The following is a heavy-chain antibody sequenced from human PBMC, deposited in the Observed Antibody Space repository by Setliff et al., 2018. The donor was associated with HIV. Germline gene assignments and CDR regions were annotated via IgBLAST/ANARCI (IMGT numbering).Heavy chain of an antibody. V-gene: IGHV2-5*02. CDR1: GFSLSTSGMS. D-gene: IGHD2-15*01. CDR3: AHQELGYCSGGSCPPPHAFDV. Sequence: GPTLVNPTQTLTLTCTFSGFSLSTSGMSVGWIRQPPGEALEWLALIYWDDDKHYSPSLKSRLTITKDTSKNQVVLTMTNMDPVDTATYFCAHQELGYCSGGSCPPPHAFDVWGQGTLVTVSS. J-gene: IGHJ3*01. CDR2: IYWDDDK.